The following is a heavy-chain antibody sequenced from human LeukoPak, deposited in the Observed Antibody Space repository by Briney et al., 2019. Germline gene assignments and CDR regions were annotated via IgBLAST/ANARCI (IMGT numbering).Heavy chain of an antibody. J-gene: IGHJ3*02. D-gene: IGHD5-18*01. CDR2: INHSGST. CDR1: GGSFSGYY. V-gene: IGHV4-34*01. CDR3: ARAAMVPLRAFDI. Sequence: SETLSLTCAVYGGSFSGYYWSWIRQPPGKELEWIGEINHSGSTNYNPSLKSRVTISVDTSKNQFSLKLSSVTAADTAVYYCARAAMVPLRAFDIWGQGTMVTVSS.